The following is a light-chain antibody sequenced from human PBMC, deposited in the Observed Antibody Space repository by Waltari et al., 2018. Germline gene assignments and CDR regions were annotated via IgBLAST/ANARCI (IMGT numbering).Light chain of an antibody. J-gene: IGKJ2*01. CDR1: QSVTTN. Sequence: EILMTQSPATLSVSPGERVTLSCRASQSVTTNLAWYQQKPGQAPRLLIYRASTRATGVPARFSGSGSGTEFTLTINALQSEDFAVYYCHQYNNWPPNTFGQGTLLEIK. CDR2: RAS. CDR3: HQYNNWPPNT. V-gene: IGKV3-15*01.